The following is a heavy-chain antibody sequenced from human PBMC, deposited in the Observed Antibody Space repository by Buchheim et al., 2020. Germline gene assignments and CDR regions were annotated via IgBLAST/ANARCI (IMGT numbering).Heavy chain of an antibody. Sequence: EVQLLESGGGLVQPGGSLRLSCVASGFTFSNYAMTWVRQAPGKGLEWVSSITATGHSTFFADSVKGRFTISRDNSQNTLFLQMNTLRAEDTAVYYCAKSPSGVTAGYFYGIDVWGQGTT. D-gene: IGHD2-21*02. J-gene: IGHJ6*02. CDR3: AKSPSGVTAGYFYGIDV. V-gene: IGHV3-23*01. CDR1: GFTFSNYA. CDR2: ITATGHST.